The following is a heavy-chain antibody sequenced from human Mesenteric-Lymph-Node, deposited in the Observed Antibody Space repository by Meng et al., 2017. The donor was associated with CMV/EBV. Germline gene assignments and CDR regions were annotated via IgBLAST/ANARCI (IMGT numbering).Heavy chain of an antibody. Sequence: GESLKISCAASGFTFSSYAMSWVRQAPGKGLEWVSVIYSGGSSTYYADSVKGRFTISRDNSKNTLYLQMNSLRAEDTAVYYCAKVGRAALVGAFDYWGQGTLVTVSS. CDR3: AKVGRAALVGAFDY. CDR2: IYSGGSST. V-gene: IGHV3-23*03. J-gene: IGHJ4*02. CDR1: GFTFSSYA. D-gene: IGHD6-13*01.